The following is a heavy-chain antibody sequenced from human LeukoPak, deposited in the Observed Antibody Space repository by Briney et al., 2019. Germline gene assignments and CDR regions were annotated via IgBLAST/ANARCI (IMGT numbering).Heavy chain of an antibody. CDR2: INHSGST. CDR1: GGSFSGYY. CDR3: ARAGGSSWYYYYYYGMDV. J-gene: IGHJ6*02. V-gene: IGHV4-34*01. Sequence: SETLSLTCAVYGGSFSGYYWSWIRQPPGKGLEWIGEINHSGSTSYNPSLKSRVTISVDTSKNQFSLKLSSVTAADTAVYYCARAGGSSWYYYYYYGMDVWGQGTTVTVSS. D-gene: IGHD6-13*01.